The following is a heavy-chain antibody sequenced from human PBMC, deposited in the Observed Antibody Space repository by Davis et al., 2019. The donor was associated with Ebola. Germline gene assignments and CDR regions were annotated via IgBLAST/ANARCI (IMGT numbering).Heavy chain of an antibody. CDR3: ARDLGGIVVVPAAPQFDP. V-gene: IGHV3-33*01. CDR2: IWYDGSNK. D-gene: IGHD2-2*01. J-gene: IGHJ5*02. Sequence: GESLKISCAASGFTFSSYGMHWVRQAPGKGLEWVAVIWYDGSNKYYADSVKGRFTISRDNSKNTLYLQMNSLRAEDTAVYYCARDLGGIVVVPAAPQFDPWGQGTLVTVSS. CDR1: GFTFSSYG.